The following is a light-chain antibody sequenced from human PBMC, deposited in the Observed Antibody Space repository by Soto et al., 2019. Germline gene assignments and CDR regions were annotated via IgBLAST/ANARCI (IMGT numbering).Light chain of an antibody. J-gene: IGKJ2*01. CDR1: QSISNW. V-gene: IGKV1-5*01. Sequence: DIQMTQSPSTLSASVGDRVTITCWASQSISNWLAWYQQRPGEAPKLLMYDASTLENWVPSRFSGSGSGTEFTLTISGLRPDDFATYYCQQYNTYSYTFGQGTKLEIK. CDR2: DAS. CDR3: QQYNTYSYT.